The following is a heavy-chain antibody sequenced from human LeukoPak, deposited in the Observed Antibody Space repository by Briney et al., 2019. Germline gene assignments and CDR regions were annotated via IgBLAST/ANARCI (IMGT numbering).Heavy chain of an antibody. CDR3: ARGTIRDFDY. CDR2: IWYDGSNK. J-gene: IGHJ4*02. Sequence: GRSLRLSCAASGFTFSSYGMHWVRQAPGKGLEWVAVIWYDGSNKYYADSVKGRFTISRHNSKNTLYLQMNSLRAEDTAVYYCARGTIRDFDYWGQGTLVTVSS. D-gene: IGHD1-1*01. V-gene: IGHV3-33*01. CDR1: GFTFSSYG.